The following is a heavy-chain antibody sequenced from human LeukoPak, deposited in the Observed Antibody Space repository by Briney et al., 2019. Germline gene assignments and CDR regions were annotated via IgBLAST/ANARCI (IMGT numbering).Heavy chain of an antibody. V-gene: IGHV5-51*01. CDR3: ARIMITFGGVIVGLDY. D-gene: IGHD3-16*02. CDR2: IYPGDSDT. CDR1: GYSFTSYW. J-gene: IGHJ4*02. Sequence: GESLKISCKGSGYSFTSYWIGWVRQMPGKGQELMGIIYPGDSDTRYSPSFQGQVTISADKCISTAYLQWSSLKASDTAMYYCARIMITFGGVIVGLDYWGQGTLVTVSS.